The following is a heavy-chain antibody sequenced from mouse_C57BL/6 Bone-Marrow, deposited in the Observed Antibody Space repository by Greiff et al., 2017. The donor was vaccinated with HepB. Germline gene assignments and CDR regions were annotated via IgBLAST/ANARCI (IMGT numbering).Heavy chain of an antibody. V-gene: IGHV1-15*01. D-gene: IGHD1-1*01. CDR3: TRDYYGSSYAPYYAMDY. CDR1: GYTFTDYE. J-gene: IGHJ4*01. CDR2: IDPETGGT. Sequence: VQLKESGAELVRPGASVTLSCKASGYTFTDYEMHWVKQTPVHGLEWIGAIDPETGGTAYNQKFKGKAILTADKSSSTAYMELRSLTSEDSAVYYCTRDYYGSSYAPYYAMDYWGQGTSVTVSS.